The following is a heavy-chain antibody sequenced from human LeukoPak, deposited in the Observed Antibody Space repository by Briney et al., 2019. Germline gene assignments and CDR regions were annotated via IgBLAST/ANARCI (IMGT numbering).Heavy chain of an antibody. D-gene: IGHD6-19*01. CDR2: IGAGGGDT. V-gene: IGHV3-23*01. CDR1: GFSFSRYA. CDR3: GRPTKYWLVRGNGVDV. J-gene: IGHJ6*02. Sequence: GAPLRLSCAASGFSFSRYAMPWVRQAPGKGLEWVSSIGAGGGDTYHSDSVEGLFTISRDNSMNTLYLQMNSLSADDTAVYYCGRPTKYWLVRGNGVDVWGQGTTVTVSS.